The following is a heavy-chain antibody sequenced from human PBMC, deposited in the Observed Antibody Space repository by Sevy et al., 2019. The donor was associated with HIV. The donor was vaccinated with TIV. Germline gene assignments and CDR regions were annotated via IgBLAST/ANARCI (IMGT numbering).Heavy chain of an antibody. V-gene: IGHV5-51*01. CDR3: ATSRSGYFDGSGYYIY. D-gene: IGHD3-22*01. Sequence: GESLKISCKGSGYSFTSHWIGWVRHMPGKGLEWMGIIYPDDSDTRYSPSFQGQVPFSADKSISTAYLQWSSLKASDTAMYYCATSRSGYFDGSGYYIYWGQGTLVTVSS. CDR1: GYSFTSHW. J-gene: IGHJ4*02. CDR2: IYPDDSDT.